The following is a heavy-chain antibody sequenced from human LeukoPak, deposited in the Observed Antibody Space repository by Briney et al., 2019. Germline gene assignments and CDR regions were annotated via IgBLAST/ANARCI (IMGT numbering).Heavy chain of an antibody. V-gene: IGHV4-4*02. CDR3: SGESGAFCPFGY. Sequence: ASGTLSLTCGVSGGSISSTNWWSWVRQPPGQGLEWIGEISLAGRTNYNPSLNDRVTMSLDESTNQVSLNLTSATAADTAIYYCSGESGAFCPFGYWGQGTLVIVPS. CDR2: ISLAGRT. D-gene: IGHD1-26*01. J-gene: IGHJ4*02. CDR1: GGSISSTNW.